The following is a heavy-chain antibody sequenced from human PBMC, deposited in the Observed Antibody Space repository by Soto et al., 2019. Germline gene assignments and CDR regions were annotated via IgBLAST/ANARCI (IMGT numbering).Heavy chain of an antibody. D-gene: IGHD1-20*01. CDR3: ARDGSNWNNGHYYYGMDV. Sequence: GASVKVSCKASGYTFTSYAIHWVRQAPGQRLEWMGWIRAGNGNTKYSEKFQGRVTVSRDRSASTAYMELSSLRSEDTAVYYCARDGSNWNNGHYYYGMDVWGQGTTVTVSS. CDR1: GYTFTSYA. V-gene: IGHV1-3*01. CDR2: IRAGNGNT. J-gene: IGHJ6*02.